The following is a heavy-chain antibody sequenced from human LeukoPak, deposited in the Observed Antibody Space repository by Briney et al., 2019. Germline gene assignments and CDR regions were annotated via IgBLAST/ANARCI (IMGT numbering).Heavy chain of an antibody. J-gene: IGHJ4*02. CDR2: INPNSGGT. Sequence: ASVKVSCKAYGYTFSGYYMHWVRQAPGQGLEWMGWINPNSGGTNYAQKFQGRVTMTRDTSISTAYMELSRLRSDDTAVYYCARIEYSSSSYDYWGQGTLVTVSS. V-gene: IGHV1-2*02. CDR1: GYTFSGYY. D-gene: IGHD6-6*01. CDR3: ARIEYSSSSYDY.